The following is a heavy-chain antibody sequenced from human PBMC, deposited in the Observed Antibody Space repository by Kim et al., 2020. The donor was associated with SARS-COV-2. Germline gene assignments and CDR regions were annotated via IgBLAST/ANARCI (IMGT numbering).Heavy chain of an antibody. CDR2: ISSSSSSI. Sequence: GGSLRLSCAASGLTFNTYSMNWVRQAPGKGLEWVSSISSSSSSIYYADSVKGRFTISRDNAKNSLYLQMNSLRAEDTAVYYCAKRGSGSYSPPYYYMDV. CDR3: AKRGSGSYSPPYYYMDV. CDR1: GLTFNTYS. D-gene: IGHD1-26*01. J-gene: IGHJ6*03. V-gene: IGHV3-21*01.